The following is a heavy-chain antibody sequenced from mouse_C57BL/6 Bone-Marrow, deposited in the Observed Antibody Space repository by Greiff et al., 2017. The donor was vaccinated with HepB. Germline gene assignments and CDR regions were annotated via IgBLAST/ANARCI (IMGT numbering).Heavy chain of an antibody. D-gene: IGHD1-1*01. J-gene: IGHJ4*01. CDR3: AREATVVATDYYAMDY. V-gene: IGHV1-66*01. CDR1: GYSFTSYY. Sequence: QVQLQQSGPELVKPGASVKISCKASGYSFTSYYIHWVNQRPGQGLEWIGWIYPGSGNTKYNEKFKGKATLTADTSSSTAYMQLSSLTSEDSAVYCCAREATVVATDYYAMDYWGQGTSVTVSS. CDR2: IYPGSGNT.